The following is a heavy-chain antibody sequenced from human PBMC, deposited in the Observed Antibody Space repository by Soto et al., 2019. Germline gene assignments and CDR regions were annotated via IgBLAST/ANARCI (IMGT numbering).Heavy chain of an antibody. CDR2: IIPIFGTA. CDR3: ARDPQVAVAGTGFDY. J-gene: IGHJ4*02. CDR1: GGTFSSYA. V-gene: IGHV1-69*13. Sequence: SVKVSCKASGGTFSSYAISWVRQAPGQGLEWMGGIIPIFGTANYAQKFQGRVTITADESTSTAYMELSSLRSEDTAVYYCARDPQVAVAGTGFDYWGQGTLVTVSS. D-gene: IGHD6-19*01.